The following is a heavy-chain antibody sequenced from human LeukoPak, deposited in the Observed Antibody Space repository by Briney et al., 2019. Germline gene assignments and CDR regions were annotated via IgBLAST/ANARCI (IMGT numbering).Heavy chain of an antibody. D-gene: IGHD5-12*01. V-gene: IGHV3-43*02. CDR1: GFTFDDYA. CDR3: AKDESADIVATIDY. Sequence: GGSLRNSCAASGFTFDDYAMHWARQAPGKGLEWVSLISGDGGSTYYADSVKGLFTISRDNSKNSLYLQMNSLRTEDTALYYCAKDESADIVATIDYWGQGTLVTVSS. CDR2: ISGDGGST. J-gene: IGHJ4*02.